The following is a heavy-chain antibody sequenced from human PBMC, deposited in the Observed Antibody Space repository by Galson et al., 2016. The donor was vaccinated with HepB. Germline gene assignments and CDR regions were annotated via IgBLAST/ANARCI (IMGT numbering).Heavy chain of an antibody. V-gene: IGHV3-64D*09. D-gene: IGHD1-26*01. Sequence: SRRLSCAASGFSFSSHSMHWVRQAPGKGLEYVSVITSNGITTFYADSVKGRFTISRDNSKNTLCLQMSSLRVEDTGVYYCVKDSGSSDIWGQGTLVTVSS. CDR2: ITSNGITT. CDR3: VKDSGSSDI. CDR1: GFSFSSHS. J-gene: IGHJ4*02.